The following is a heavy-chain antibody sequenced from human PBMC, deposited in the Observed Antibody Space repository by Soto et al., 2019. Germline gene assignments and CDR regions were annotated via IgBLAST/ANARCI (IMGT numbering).Heavy chain of an antibody. J-gene: IGHJ4*02. Sequence: SETLSLSCTVSGGSISTSTYYWGWIRQSPGKGLEWIGSVYYTGASYYNPSLRSRVTISIDTSKNQFSLKVSSVTAADSAVYYCARLTAGPGDYWGQGTLVTVSS. CDR2: VYYTGAS. CDR3: ARLTAGPGDY. V-gene: IGHV4-39*01. CDR1: GGSISTSTYY. D-gene: IGHD6-13*01.